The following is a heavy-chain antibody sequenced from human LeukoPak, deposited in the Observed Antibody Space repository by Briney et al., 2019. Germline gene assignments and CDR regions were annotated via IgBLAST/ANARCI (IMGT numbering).Heavy chain of an antibody. CDR3: AREGHYDILTGYSPLEYYFYYMDV. CDR2: ISSDGFEK. D-gene: IGHD3-9*01. CDR1: GFTFSNYG. V-gene: IGHV3-30*04. J-gene: IGHJ6*03. Sequence: QPGRSLRLSCEASGFTFSNYGIHWVRQTPGKGLEWVAAISSDGFEKHYADSVKGRFTISRDNSKSTLYLQMNSLRAEDTALYYCAREGHYDILTGYSPLEYYFYYMDVWGKGTTVTVSS.